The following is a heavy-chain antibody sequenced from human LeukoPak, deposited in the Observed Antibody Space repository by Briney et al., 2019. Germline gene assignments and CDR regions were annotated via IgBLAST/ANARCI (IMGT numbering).Heavy chain of an antibody. V-gene: IGHV4-34*01. CDR2: INHSGST. Sequence: SETLSLTCAVYGGSFSGYYWSWIRQPPGKGLEWIGEINHSGSTNYNPSLKSRVTISVDTSKNQFSLKLSSVTAADTAVYYCARSDSSSWYGYYYYYMDVWGKGTTVTVSS. D-gene: IGHD6-13*01. CDR3: ARSDSSSWYGYYYYYMDV. J-gene: IGHJ6*03. CDR1: GGSFSGYY.